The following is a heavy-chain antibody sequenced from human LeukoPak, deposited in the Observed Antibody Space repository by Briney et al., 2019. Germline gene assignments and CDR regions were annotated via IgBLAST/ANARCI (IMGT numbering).Heavy chain of an antibody. CDR3: ARGLLNPYDY. J-gene: IGHJ4*02. CDR2: INHSGST. V-gene: IGHV4-34*01. D-gene: IGHD1-14*01. Sequence: SETLSLTCAVYGGSFSGYYWSWIRQPPGKGLEWIGEINHSGSTNYNPSLKSRVTISVDTSKNQFSLKLSSVTAVDTAVYYCARGLLNPYDYWGQGTLVTVSS. CDR1: GGSFSGYY.